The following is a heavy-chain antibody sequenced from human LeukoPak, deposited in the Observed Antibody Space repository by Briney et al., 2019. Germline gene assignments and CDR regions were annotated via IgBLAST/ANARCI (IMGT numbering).Heavy chain of an antibody. J-gene: IGHJ4*02. D-gene: IGHD5-18*01. CDR1: GFTFDDYA. Sequence: GGSLRLSCAASGFTFDDYAMHWVRHAPGKGLEWVSGISWNSGSIGYADSVKGRFTISRDNAKNSLYLQMNSLRAEDAALYYCAKDMGGYSYGYVDYWGQGTLVTVSS. CDR2: ISWNSGSI. CDR3: AKDMGGYSYGYVDY. V-gene: IGHV3-9*01.